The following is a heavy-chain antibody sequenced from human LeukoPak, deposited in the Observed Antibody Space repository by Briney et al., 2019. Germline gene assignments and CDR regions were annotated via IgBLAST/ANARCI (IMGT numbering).Heavy chain of an antibody. J-gene: IGHJ4*02. CDR2: IRQDGSEK. CDR3: ARDPIDY. CDR1: GFIFSSYW. Sequence: QAGGSLRLSCTASGFIFSSYWMTWVRQAPGKGLEWVANIRQDGSEKNFVDSVKGRFTISRDNAKNSLYLQMNPLTAEDTAVYYCARDPIDYWGQGTLVTVTS. V-gene: IGHV3-7*01.